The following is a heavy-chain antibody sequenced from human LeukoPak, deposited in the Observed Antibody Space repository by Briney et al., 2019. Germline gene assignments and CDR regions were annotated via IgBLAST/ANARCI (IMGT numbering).Heavy chain of an antibody. Sequence: GGSLRLSCAASGFTFSSYAMSWVRQAPGKGLEGGSAISGSGGSTYYADSVKGRFTISRDNSKNTLYLQMNSLRAEDTAVYYCAKSFRSSWSLFDYWRQGTLVTVSS. CDR3: AKSFRSSWSLFDY. CDR2: ISGSGGST. V-gene: IGHV3-23*01. J-gene: IGHJ4*02. D-gene: IGHD6-6*01. CDR1: GFTFSSYA.